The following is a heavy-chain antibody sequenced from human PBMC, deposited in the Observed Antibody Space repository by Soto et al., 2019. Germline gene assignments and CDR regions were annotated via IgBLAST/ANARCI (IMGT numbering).Heavy chain of an antibody. D-gene: IGHD1-20*01. Sequence: PGGSLRLSCAASGFTFGDYAMHWVRQAPGKGLEWVSGISWNSGSIGYADSVKGRFTISRDNAKNSLYLQMNSLRAEDTALYYCAKDGPLYNWNDGMDVWGQGTTVTVSS. CDR1: GFTFGDYA. V-gene: IGHV3-9*01. J-gene: IGHJ6*02. CDR2: ISWNSGSI. CDR3: AKDGPLYNWNDGMDV.